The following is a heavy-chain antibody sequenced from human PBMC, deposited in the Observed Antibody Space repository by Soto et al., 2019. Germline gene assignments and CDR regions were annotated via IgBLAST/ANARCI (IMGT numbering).Heavy chain of an antibody. CDR2: IIAINGIA. J-gene: IGHJ4*02. D-gene: IGHD3-3*01. CDR3: ARGSIFGVVIFDY. CDR1: GGTFSSYT. V-gene: IGHV1-69*02. Sequence: SVKVSCKASGGTFSSYTISWVRQAPGQGLEWMGRIIAINGIANYAQKFQGRVTITTDTSTSTAYMELSSLRSDDTAVYYCARGSIFGVVIFDYWGQGTLVTVSS.